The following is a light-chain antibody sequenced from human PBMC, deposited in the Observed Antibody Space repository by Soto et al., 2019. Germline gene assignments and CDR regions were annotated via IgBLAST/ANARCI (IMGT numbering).Light chain of an antibody. Sequence: QLVLTQPPSVSGAPGQRVTISCTGRSSNIGADYDVHWYQHLPGTAPRLLIYANTNRPSGVPDRFSGSKSGTSASLAITGLQAEDEADYYCQSYDTSLSGCVFGSGTKLTVL. CDR2: ANT. CDR1: SSNIGADYD. V-gene: IGLV1-40*01. CDR3: QSYDTSLSGCV. J-gene: IGLJ1*01.